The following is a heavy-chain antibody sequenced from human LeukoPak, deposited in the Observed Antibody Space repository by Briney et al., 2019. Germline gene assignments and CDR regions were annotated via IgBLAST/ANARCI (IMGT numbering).Heavy chain of an antibody. D-gene: IGHD2-2*01. CDR3: ARDHPGGGCSSTSCLRNNWFDP. CDR1: GDSLSSNSAA. V-gene: IGHV6-1*01. J-gene: IGHJ5*02. CDR2: TYYRSKWYN. Sequence: SQTLSLTCAISGDSLSSNSAAWNWVRQSPSRGLEWLGRTYYRSKWYNDYAVSVKSRITINPDTSKNQFSLQLNSVTPEDTAVYYCARDHPGGGCSSTSCLRNNWFDPWGQGTLVTVSS.